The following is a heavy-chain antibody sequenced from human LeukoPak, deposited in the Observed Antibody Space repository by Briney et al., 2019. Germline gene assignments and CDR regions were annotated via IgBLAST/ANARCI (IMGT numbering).Heavy chain of an antibody. D-gene: IGHD3-10*01. CDR2: INHSGST. J-gene: IGHJ4*02. Sequence: NPSETLSLTCAVYGGSFSGYYWSWIRQPPGKGLEWIGEINHSGSTNYNPSLKSRVTISVDTSKNQFSLKLSSVTAADTAVYYCARAPMRITMVRGVIGYFDYWGQGTLVTASS. CDR1: GGSFSGYY. CDR3: ARAPMRITMVRGVIGYFDY. V-gene: IGHV4-34*01.